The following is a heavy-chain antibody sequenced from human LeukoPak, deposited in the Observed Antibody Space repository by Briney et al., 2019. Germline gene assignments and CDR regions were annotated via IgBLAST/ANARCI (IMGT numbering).Heavy chain of an antibody. CDR3: ARARYEDAFDI. D-gene: IGHD1-1*01. V-gene: IGHV1-2*02. Sequence: ASVKVSCKASGYTFTGYYMHWVRQAPGQGLEWMGWTNPNSGGTNYAQKFQGRVTMTRDTSISTVYMELSRVRSDDTAVYYCARARYEDAFDIWGQGTMVTVSS. CDR2: TNPNSGGT. CDR1: GYTFTGYY. J-gene: IGHJ3*02.